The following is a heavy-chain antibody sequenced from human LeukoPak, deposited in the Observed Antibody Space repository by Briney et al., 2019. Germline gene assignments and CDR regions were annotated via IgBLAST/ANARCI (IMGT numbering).Heavy chain of an antibody. V-gene: IGHV1-24*01. CDR3: ATETDILTGFDY. CDR2: FDPEDGET. J-gene: IGHJ4*02. CDR1: GYTLIELS. Sequence: ASVKVSCKVSGYTLIELSMHWVRQAPGKGLEWMGGFDPEDGETIYAQKFQGRVTMTEDTSTDTAYMELSSLRSEDTAVYHCATETDILTGFDYWGQGTLVTVSS. D-gene: IGHD3-9*01.